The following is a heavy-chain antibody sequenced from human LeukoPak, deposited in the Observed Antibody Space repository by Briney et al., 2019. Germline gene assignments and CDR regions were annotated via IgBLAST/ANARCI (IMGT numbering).Heavy chain of an antibody. CDR1: GYSISSGYY. J-gene: IGHJ4*02. CDR3: ARRPDTYQDY. V-gene: IGHV4-38-2*02. D-gene: IGHD1-14*01. CDR2: IHHSGST. Sequence: SEXLSLTCSVSGYSISSGYYWGWIRQPPGKGLEWIGTIHHSGSTYYNPSLKRRVTISVDTSKNQFSLKLSSVTAADTAVYYCARRPDTYQDYWGQGTLVTVSS.